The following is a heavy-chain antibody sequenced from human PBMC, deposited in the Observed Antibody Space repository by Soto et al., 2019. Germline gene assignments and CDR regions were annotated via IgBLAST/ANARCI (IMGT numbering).Heavy chain of an antibody. CDR1: GFTFSTYK. CDR3: ARGWLRDPWMY. D-gene: IGHD5-12*01. CDR2: ISSTSVYM. Sequence: EVQLVESGGGLVKPGGSLRLSCAASGFTFSTYKMNWVRQAPGKGLEWVASISSTSVYMYYANSLKGRFTISRANAKSSLYLQVNSLRAEDTAVYYCARGWLRDPWMYWGQGTLVTVSS. V-gene: IGHV3-21*01. J-gene: IGHJ4*02.